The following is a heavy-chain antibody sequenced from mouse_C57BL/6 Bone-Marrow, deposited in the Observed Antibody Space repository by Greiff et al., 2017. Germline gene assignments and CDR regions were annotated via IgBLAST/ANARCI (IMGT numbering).Heavy chain of an antibody. Sequence: QVQLQQSGAELARPGASVKLSCKASGYTFTSYGISWVKQRTGQGLEWIGEIYPRSGNTYYNEKFKGKATLTADKSSSTAYMELRSLTSEDSAVYYCARNGNYPYWYFDVWGTGTTVTDSS. J-gene: IGHJ1*03. CDR3: ARNGNYPYWYFDV. V-gene: IGHV1-81*01. CDR2: IYPRSGNT. CDR1: GYTFTSYG. D-gene: IGHD2-1*01.